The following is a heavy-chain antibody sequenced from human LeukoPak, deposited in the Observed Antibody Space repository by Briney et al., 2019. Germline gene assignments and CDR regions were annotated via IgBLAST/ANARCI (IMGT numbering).Heavy chain of an antibody. J-gene: IGHJ3*02. CDR3: ARGAVAVRNAFDI. V-gene: IGHV6-1*01. CDR1: GDSVSSNSAA. Sequence: SQTLSLTCAISGDSVSSNSAAWNWIRQSPSRCLEWLGRTYYSSKWYNDYAVSVKSRITINTDTSKNQFTLQLNSATPEDTAVYYCARGAVAVRNAFDIWGQGTRVTVSS. CDR2: TYYSSKWYN. D-gene: IGHD6-19*01.